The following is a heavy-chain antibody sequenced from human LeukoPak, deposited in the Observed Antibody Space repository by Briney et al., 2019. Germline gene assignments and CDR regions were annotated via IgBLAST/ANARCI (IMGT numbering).Heavy chain of an antibody. J-gene: IGHJ4*02. CDR1: GGSISSYY. CDR3: ARRGKKYCSSTSCYGFDY. D-gene: IGHD2-2*01. CDR2: IYYSGST. Sequence: SETLSLTCTVSGGSISSYYWSWIREPPGKGPEWIGYIYYSGSTNYNPSLKSRVTISVDTSKNQFSLKLSSVTAADTAVYYCARRGKKYCSSTSCYGFDYWGQGTLVTVSS. V-gene: IGHV4-59*12.